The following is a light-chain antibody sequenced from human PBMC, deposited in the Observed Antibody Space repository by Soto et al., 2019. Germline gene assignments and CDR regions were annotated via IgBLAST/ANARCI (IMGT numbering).Light chain of an antibody. CDR3: QQYGSSPWT. Sequence: EIVLTQSPGTLSLSPGERATLSCRASQSVRSRSLAWYQQKPGQAPRILIYGASSMATGIPDRFSGRGSGTDFTLTISRLEPEDFAVYYCQQYGSSPWTFGQGTKVEIK. V-gene: IGKV3-20*01. CDR1: QSVRSRS. J-gene: IGKJ1*01. CDR2: GAS.